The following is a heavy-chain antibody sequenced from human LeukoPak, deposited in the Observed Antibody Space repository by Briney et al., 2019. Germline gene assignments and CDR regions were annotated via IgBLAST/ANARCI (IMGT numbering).Heavy chain of an antibody. CDR2: ISSNGGST. J-gene: IGHJ4*02. CDR1: GFTFSSYA. V-gene: IGHV3-64*01. D-gene: IGHD3-16*01. CDR3: AREIQLPDYHGGMYDY. Sequence: PGGSLRLSCAASGFTFSSYAMHWVRQAPGKGLEYVSAISSNGGSTYYANSVKGRFTISRDNSKNTLYLQMGSLRAEDMAVYYCAREIQLPDYHGGMYDYWGQGTLVTVSS.